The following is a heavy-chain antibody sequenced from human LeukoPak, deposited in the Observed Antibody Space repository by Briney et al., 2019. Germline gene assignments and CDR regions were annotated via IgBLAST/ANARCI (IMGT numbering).Heavy chain of an antibody. J-gene: IGHJ4*02. V-gene: IGHV3-21*01. CDR1: GFTFSSYS. CDR2: ITITSTYI. D-gene: IGHD5-18*01. CDR3: ARVGDPIQLWFDY. Sequence: PGGSLRLSCAASGFTFSSYSMNWVRQAPGKGLEWVSSITITSTYIYYADSVKGRFTISRDNAKNSLYLQMNSLRAEDTAVYYCARVGDPIQLWFDYWGQGTLVTVSS.